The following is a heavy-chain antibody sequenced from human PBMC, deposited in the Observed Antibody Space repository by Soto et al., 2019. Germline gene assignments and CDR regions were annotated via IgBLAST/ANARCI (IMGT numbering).Heavy chain of an antibody. Sequence: GGSLRLSCTASGFTFGDYAMSWFRQAPGKGLEWVGFIRSKAYGGTTEYAASVKGRFTISRDDSKSIAYLQMNSLKTEDTAVYYCTRDDRGYCSGGSCYFDYWGQGTLVTVSS. CDR1: GFTFGDYA. J-gene: IGHJ4*02. V-gene: IGHV3-49*03. CDR3: TRDDRGYCSGGSCYFDY. D-gene: IGHD2-15*01. CDR2: IRSKAYGGTT.